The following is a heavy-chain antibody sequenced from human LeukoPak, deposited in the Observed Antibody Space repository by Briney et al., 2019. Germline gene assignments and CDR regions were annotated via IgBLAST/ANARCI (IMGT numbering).Heavy chain of an antibody. V-gene: IGHV3-7*04. CDR1: GFPFSSYW. D-gene: IGHD5-24*01. CDR2: IKQDGSKK. J-gene: IGHJ4*02. CDR3: TRVGYIDEGIDY. Sequence: GGSLRLSCVASGFPFSSYWMTWVRQAPGKGLEWVANIKQDGSKKSYVDSVKGRFTISRDNAKNSLYLQMNSLRAEDTAINYCTRVGYIDEGIDYWGQGTLVTVSS.